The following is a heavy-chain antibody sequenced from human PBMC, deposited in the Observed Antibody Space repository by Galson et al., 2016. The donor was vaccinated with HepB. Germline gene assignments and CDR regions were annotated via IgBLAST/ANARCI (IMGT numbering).Heavy chain of an antibody. D-gene: IGHD5-12*01. J-gene: IGHJ5*01. CDR2: ISYSGNT. V-gene: IGHV4-39*01. CDR1: GGSINSSPYH. CDR3: ARHPDIRLWFDS. Sequence: SETLSLTCTVSGGSINSSPYHWGWIRQSPGKGPEWIGSISYSGNTYYNPYLKSRLTISVDTSKSQVSLKLNSVTATDTSVYYCARHPDIRLWFDSWGQGTLVSVSS.